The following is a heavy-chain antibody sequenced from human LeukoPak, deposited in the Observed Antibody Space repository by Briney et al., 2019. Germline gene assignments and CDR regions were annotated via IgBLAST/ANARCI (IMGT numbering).Heavy chain of an antibody. CDR1: GFTFSSYA. CDR3: ARGGEVVHDY. V-gene: IGHV3-30-3*01. D-gene: IGHD2-21*01. CDR2: ISYDGSNK. J-gene: IGHJ4*02. Sequence: GRSLRLSCAASGFTFSSYAMHWVRQAPGKGLEWVAVISYDGSNKYYADSVKGRFTISRDNSKNTLYLQMNSLRAEDTAVYYCARGGEVVHDYWGQGTLVTVSS.